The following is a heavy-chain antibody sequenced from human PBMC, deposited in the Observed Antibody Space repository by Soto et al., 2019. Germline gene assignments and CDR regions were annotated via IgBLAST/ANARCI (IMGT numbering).Heavy chain of an antibody. D-gene: IGHD6-13*01. CDR3: AKSSTNWYASYFDY. Sequence: GGSLRLSCAASGFTFSSYAMTWVRQAPGKGLEWVSTIGDSGDSTYYADSVKGRFTISRDNSRNTLYLQMNSLRAEDTAVYSCAKSSTNWYASYFDYRGQGTLVTVSS. CDR2: IGDSGDST. CDR1: GFTFSSYA. J-gene: IGHJ4*02. V-gene: IGHV3-23*01.